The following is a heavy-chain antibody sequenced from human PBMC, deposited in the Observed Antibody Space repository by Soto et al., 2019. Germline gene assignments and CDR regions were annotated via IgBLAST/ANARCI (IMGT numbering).Heavy chain of an antibody. D-gene: IGHD2-2*01. V-gene: IGHV3-23*01. J-gene: IGHJ4*02. CDR3: AKEPKYQLLFRHIGGGSGWYVSYFDY. CDR2: IGGSGGST. CDR1: GFTFSSYA. Sequence: EVQLLESGGGLVQPGGSLRLSCAASGFTFSSYAMSWVRQAPGKGLEWVSAIGGSGGSTYYADSVKGRFTISRDNSKNRLYLQLNSLRAEDTAVYYCAKEPKYQLLFRHIGGGSGWYVSYFDYWGQGTLVTVSS.